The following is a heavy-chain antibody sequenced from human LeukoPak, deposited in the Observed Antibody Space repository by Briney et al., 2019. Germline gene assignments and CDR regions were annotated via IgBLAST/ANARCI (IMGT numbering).Heavy chain of an antibody. D-gene: IGHD3-3*01. J-gene: IGHJ6*03. V-gene: IGHV3-21*01. CDR3: ARSPILEWLPYYYYYMDV. CDR2: ISSSSSYI. CDR1: GFTFSSYS. Sequence: GGSLRLSCAASGFTFSSYSMNWVRQAPGKGLEWVSSISSSSSYIYYADSVKGRFTISRDNAKNSLYLQMNSLRAEDTAVYYCARSPILEWLPYYYYYMDVWGKGTTVTVSS.